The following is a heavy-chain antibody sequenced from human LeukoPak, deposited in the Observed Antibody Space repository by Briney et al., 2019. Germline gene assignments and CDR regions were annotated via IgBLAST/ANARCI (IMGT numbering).Heavy chain of an antibody. J-gene: IGHJ4*02. CDR3: ARLFNTYYYDSSGYYYDG. CDR1: GFTFSSYA. Sequence: GGSLRLSCAASGFTFSSYAMHWVRQAPGKGLEWVAVISYDGSNKYYADSVKGRFTISRDNAKNSLYLQMNSLRAEDTAVYYCARLFNTYYYDSSGYYYDGWGQGTLVTVSS. D-gene: IGHD3-22*01. CDR2: ISYDGSNK. V-gene: IGHV3-30-3*01.